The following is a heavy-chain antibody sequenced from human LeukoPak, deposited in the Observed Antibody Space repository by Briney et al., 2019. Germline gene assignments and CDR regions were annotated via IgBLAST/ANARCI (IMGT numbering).Heavy chain of an antibody. J-gene: IGHJ4*02. V-gene: IGHV1-69*01. CDR1: GGTFSSYA. Sequence: SVKVSCKASGGTFSSYAISWVRQAPGQGLEWMGGIIPIFGTANYAQKFQGRVTITADESTSTAYMELSSLRSEDTAVYYCARGTPVGEGHMWALYSDGDYFDYWGQGTLVTVSS. CDR3: ARGTPVGEGHMWALYSDGDYFDY. D-gene: IGHD3-16*01. CDR2: IIPIFGTA.